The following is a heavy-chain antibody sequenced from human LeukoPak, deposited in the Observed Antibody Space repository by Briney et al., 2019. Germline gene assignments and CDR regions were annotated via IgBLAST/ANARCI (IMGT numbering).Heavy chain of an antibody. CDR3: ASRYCSSTSCSHLDY. Sequence: SETLSLTCTVSGGCISSYYWSWIRQPPGKGLEWIGYIYYSGSTNYNPSLKSRVTISVDTSKNQFSLKLSSVTAADTAVYYCASRYCSSTSCSHLDYWGQGTLVTVSS. D-gene: IGHD2-2*01. J-gene: IGHJ4*02. CDR2: IYYSGST. CDR1: GGCISSYY. V-gene: IGHV4-59*01.